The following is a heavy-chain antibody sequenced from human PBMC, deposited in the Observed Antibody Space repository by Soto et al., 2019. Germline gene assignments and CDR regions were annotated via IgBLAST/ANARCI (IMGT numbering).Heavy chain of an antibody. V-gene: IGHV3-21*01. D-gene: IGHD6-19*01. J-gene: IGHJ4*02. CDR2: ISSSSSYI. Sequence: GGSLRLSCAASGFTFSSYSMNWVRQAPGKGLEWVSSISSSSSYIYYADSVKGRFTISRDNAKNSLYLQMNSLRAEDTAVYYCARDVYSSGCFDYWGQGTLVTVSS. CDR1: GFTFSSYS. CDR3: ARDVYSSGCFDY.